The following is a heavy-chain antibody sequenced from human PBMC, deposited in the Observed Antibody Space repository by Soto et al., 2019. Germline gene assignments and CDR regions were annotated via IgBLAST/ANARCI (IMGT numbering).Heavy chain of an antibody. Sequence: QVKLVESGGCVAQPGKSLRLSCEASGFTFETYAMHWVRQAPRKGLEWVAVISLDGTKTYYADSVKGRFTFSKDNSQNTLYLQLNSLRTEDTAVYYCAGDHISCTAVNCLRGCYGLDVWGQGNTVTVSS. J-gene: IGHJ6*02. CDR2: ISLDGTKT. CDR1: GFTFETYA. V-gene: IGHV3-30-3*01. CDR3: AGDHISCTAVNCLRGCYGLDV. D-gene: IGHD2-21*02.